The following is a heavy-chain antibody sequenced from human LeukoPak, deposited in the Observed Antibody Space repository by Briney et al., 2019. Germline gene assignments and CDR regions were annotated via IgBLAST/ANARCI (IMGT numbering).Heavy chain of an antibody. Sequence: PGGSLRLPCAGSGFTFSSYAMTWVRQAPGKGLEWVSSIRGSGFNTYYADSVKGRFTISRDNSKNTLYLQMNNVGAEDTALYYCAKCMAEPGTCYFDYWGQGTLVTVSS. D-gene: IGHD6-13*01. CDR3: AKCMAEPGTCYFDY. CDR1: GFTFSSYA. V-gene: IGHV3-23*01. J-gene: IGHJ4*02. CDR2: IRGSGFNT.